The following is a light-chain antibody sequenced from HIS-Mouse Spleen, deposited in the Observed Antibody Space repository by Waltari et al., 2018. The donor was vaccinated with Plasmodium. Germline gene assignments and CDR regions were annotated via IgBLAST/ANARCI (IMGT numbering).Light chain of an antibody. Sequence: ERVMTQSPATPSASPGERATLSCRARQSVSSHLAWYQQNPGQAPRLLIYGASPRATGIPARFSGSGSGTEFTLTISSMQSEDFAVYYCQQYNNWPPYTFGQGTKLEIK. CDR1: QSVSSH. V-gene: IGKV3-15*01. CDR2: GAS. J-gene: IGKJ2*01. CDR3: QQYNNWPPYT.